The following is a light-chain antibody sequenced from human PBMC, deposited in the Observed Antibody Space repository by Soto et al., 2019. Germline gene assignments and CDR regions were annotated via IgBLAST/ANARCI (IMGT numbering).Light chain of an antibody. J-gene: IGLJ2*01. CDR2: LNSDGSH. Sequence: QLVLTQSPSAPASLGASVKLTCTLSSGHSSYAIAWHQQQPEKGLRYLMKLNSDGSHSKGDGIPDRFSGSSSGAERYLTISSLQSEDEADYYCQTWGTGIQVFGGGTKLTVL. CDR3: QTWGTGIQV. V-gene: IGLV4-69*01. CDR1: SGHSSYA.